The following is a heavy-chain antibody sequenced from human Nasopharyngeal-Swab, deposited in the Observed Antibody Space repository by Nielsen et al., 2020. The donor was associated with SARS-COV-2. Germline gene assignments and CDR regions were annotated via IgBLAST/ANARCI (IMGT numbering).Heavy chain of an antibody. V-gene: IGHV3-15*01. CDR2: IKSKTDGGTT. Sequence: WIRQPPGKGLEWVGRIKSKTDGGTTDYAAPVKGRFTISRDASKNTLYLQMNSLKTEDTAVYYCTTDVDSSSWHYYYYGMDVWGQGTTVTVSS. D-gene: IGHD6-13*01. CDR3: TTDVDSSSWHYYYYGMDV. J-gene: IGHJ6*02.